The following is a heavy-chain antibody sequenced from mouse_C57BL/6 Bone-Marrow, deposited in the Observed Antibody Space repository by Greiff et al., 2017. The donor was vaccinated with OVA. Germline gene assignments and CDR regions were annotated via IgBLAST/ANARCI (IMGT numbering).Heavy chain of an antibody. V-gene: IGHV1-54*01. J-gene: IGHJ1*03. CDR2: INPGSGGT. D-gene: IGHD2-4*01. CDR3: ARSRSTMITDWYFDV. CDR1: GYAFTNYL. Sequence: LQESGAELVRPGTSVKVSCKASGYAFTNYLIEWVKQRPGQGLEWIGVINPGSGGTNYNEKFKGKATLTADKSSSTAYMQLSSLTSEDSAVYFCARSRSTMITDWYFDVWGTGTTVTVSS.